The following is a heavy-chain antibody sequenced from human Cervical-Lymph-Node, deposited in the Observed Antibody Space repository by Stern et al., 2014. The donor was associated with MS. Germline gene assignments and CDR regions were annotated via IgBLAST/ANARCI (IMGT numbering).Heavy chain of an antibody. V-gene: IGHV1-46*01. CDR3: ARDHENAPRNRLSYCFDY. J-gene: IGHJ4*02. CDR1: GYTFTTSH. CDR2: INPSVGNT. Sequence: QVQLVQSGAEVKKPGASVKVSCTASGYTFTTSHVHWVRQAPGQGLEWLGIINPSVGNTRYAEKFQGRVTMTSDTSTSTVYIELSTLKTEDTAVYVCARDHENAPRNRLSYCFDYWGQGTLVTVSS. D-gene: IGHD5/OR15-5a*01.